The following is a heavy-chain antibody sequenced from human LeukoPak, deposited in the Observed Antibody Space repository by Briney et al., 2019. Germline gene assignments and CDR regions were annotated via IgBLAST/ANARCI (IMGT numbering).Heavy chain of an antibody. V-gene: IGHV3-23*01. CDR1: GFTFSSYA. CDR2: ISGNRGST. D-gene: IGHD1-26*01. J-gene: IGHJ4*02. Sequence: GGSLRLSCAASGFTFSSYAMSWVRQAPGKGLEWVSSISGNRGSTYYADSVKGGFTISRDNSKNTVYLQMNSLRAEDTAVYYCAKVSAWAMVGATYFDYWGQGALVAVSS. CDR3: AKVSAWAMVGATYFDY.